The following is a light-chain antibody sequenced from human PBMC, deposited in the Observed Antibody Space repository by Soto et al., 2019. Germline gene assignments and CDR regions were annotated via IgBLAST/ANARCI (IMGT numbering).Light chain of an antibody. CDR2: GNS. Sequence: QSVLTQPPSVSGAPGQRVTISCTGSSSNIGAGYDVHWYQQLPGTAPKLLIYGNSNRPSGVPDRFSGSKSGTSASLAITGIQAEDEADEYCQSYDSGLSALFGGGTKVTVL. CDR1: SSNIGAGYD. CDR3: QSYDSGLSAL. J-gene: IGLJ3*02. V-gene: IGLV1-40*01.